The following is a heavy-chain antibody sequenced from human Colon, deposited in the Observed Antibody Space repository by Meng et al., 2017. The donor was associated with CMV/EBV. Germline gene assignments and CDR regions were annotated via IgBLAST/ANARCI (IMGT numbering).Heavy chain of an antibody. CDR1: GYTFTNFG. Sequence: HVRLVQSEAEVKKPGASVKVSCKPSGYTFTNFGISWVRPAPGQGLEWMAYISPYNGDTNYAQRFQGRVALTTDTSTSTVYMELGSLTSDDTAMYYCARELARGGYWGQGTLVTVSS. CDR3: ARELARGGY. CDR2: ISPYNGDT. V-gene: IGHV1-18*01. J-gene: IGHJ4*02.